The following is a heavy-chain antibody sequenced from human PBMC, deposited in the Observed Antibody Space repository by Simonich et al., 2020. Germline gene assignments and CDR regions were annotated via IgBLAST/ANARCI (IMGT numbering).Heavy chain of an antibody. Sequence: EVQLLESGGGLVQPGWSLRLSCAASGFTFSSYAMSWVRQAPGKGQEWVTAISGRGGSKYYADAVKGRFTISRDNSKNTLYLQMNSLRAEDTAVYYCAKDSSLVGATDWFDPWGQGTLVTVSS. D-gene: IGHD1-26*01. CDR3: AKDSSLVGATDWFDP. CDR2: ISGRGGSK. J-gene: IGHJ5*02. CDR1: GFTFSSYA. V-gene: IGHV3-23*01.